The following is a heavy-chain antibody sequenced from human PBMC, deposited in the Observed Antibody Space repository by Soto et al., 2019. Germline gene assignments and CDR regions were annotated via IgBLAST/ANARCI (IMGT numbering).Heavy chain of an antibody. CDR3: AKNEGVYDSSGYYYGYFQH. D-gene: IGHD3-22*01. CDR2: IDNSGGIT. Sequence: GGSLRLSCAASGFTFSTYAMSWVRQAPGKGLEWVSTIDNSGGITYYADSVKGRFTISRDNSKNTLYLQMNSLRAEDTAVYYSAKNEGVYDSSGYYYGYFQHWGQGTLVTVSS. V-gene: IGHV3-23*01. J-gene: IGHJ1*01. CDR1: GFTFSTYA.